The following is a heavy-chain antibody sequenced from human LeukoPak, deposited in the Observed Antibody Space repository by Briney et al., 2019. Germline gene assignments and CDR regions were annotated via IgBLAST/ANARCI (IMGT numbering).Heavy chain of an antibody. J-gene: IGHJ4*02. CDR1: GFTFSSYA. V-gene: IGHV3-23*01. Sequence: GGSLRLSCAASGFTFSSYAMSWVRQAPGKGLEWVSAISGSGGSTYYADSVKGRFTISRDNSKNTLYLQMNSLRAEDTAVYYCARDWGDYDFWRKTLDYWGQGTLVTVSS. D-gene: IGHD3-3*01. CDR3: ARDWGDYDFWRKTLDY. CDR2: ISGSGGST.